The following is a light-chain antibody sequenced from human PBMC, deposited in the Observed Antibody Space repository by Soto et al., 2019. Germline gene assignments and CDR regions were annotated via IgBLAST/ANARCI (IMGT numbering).Light chain of an antibody. V-gene: IGLV2-18*02. Sequence: QSALTQPPSVSGSPGQSVTISCTGTSNDVGTYNRVSWYQEPPGTAPKLMIYEVNNRPSGVPDRFSGSKSGNTAPLTISGLQAEDEADYYCSSYTSSSTLLFGGGTKVTVL. CDR3: SSYTSSSTLL. CDR1: SNDVGTYNR. J-gene: IGLJ2*01. CDR2: EVN.